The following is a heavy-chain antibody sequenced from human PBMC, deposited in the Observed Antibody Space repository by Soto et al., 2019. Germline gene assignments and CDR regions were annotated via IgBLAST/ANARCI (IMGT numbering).Heavy chain of an antibody. CDR1: GFTFSSYA. CDR3: AREGRQVGELAIDY. Sequence: GGSLRLSCAASGFTFSSYAMHWVRQAPGKGLEWVAVISYDGSNKYYADSVKGRFTISRDNSKNTLYLQMNSLRAEDTAVYYCAREGRQVGELAIDYWGQGTLVTVSS. J-gene: IGHJ4*02. D-gene: IGHD3-10*01. V-gene: IGHV3-30*04. CDR2: ISYDGSNK.